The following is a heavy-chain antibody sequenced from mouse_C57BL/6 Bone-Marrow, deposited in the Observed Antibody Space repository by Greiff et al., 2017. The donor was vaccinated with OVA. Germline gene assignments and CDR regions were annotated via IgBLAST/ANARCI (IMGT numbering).Heavy chain of an antibody. CDR2: IYPGNSDT. V-gene: IGHV1-5*01. Sequence: VQLQQSGTVLARPGASVKMSCTTSGYTFTSYWMHWVKQRPGQGLEWIGAIYPGNSDTSYNQKFKGKAKLTAVTSASTAYLELSSLTNEDSAVYYCTRMAIDYDDDGGYLDYWGQGTTLTVSS. CDR3: TRMAIDYDDDGGYLDY. J-gene: IGHJ2*01. CDR1: GYTFTSYW. D-gene: IGHD2-4*01.